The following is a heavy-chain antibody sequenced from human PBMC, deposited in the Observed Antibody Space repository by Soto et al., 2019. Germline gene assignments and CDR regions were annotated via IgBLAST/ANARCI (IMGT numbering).Heavy chain of an antibody. V-gene: IGHV5-51*01. CDR3: ASTAAAGKYSYGVDV. J-gene: IGHJ6*02. Sequence: EVQLVQSGAEVKKPGESLKISCKGSGYSFTSYWIGWVRQMPGKGLEWMGIIYPGDSDTRYSPSFQGQVTISADKSISPAYLQWSSLQASDTAMYYCASTAAAGKYSYGVDVWGQGPTVTVSS. CDR2: IYPGDSDT. CDR1: GYSFTSYW. D-gene: IGHD6-13*01.